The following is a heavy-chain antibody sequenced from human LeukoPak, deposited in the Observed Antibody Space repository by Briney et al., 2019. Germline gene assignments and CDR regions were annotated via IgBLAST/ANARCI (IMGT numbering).Heavy chain of an antibody. CDR2: ISAYNGNT. Sequence: GASVKVSCKASGYTFTSYGISWVRQAPGQGLEWMGWISAYNGNTNYAQKLQGRVTMTTDTSTSTAYMEPRSLRSDDTAVYYCASSSPVLRYFDWYAFDIWGQGTMVTVSS. CDR3: ASSSPVLRYFDWYAFDI. D-gene: IGHD3-9*01. CDR1: GYTFTSYG. V-gene: IGHV1-18*04. J-gene: IGHJ3*02.